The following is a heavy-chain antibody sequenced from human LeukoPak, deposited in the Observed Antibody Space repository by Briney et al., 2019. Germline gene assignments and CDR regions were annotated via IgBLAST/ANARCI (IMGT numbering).Heavy chain of an antibody. CDR2: LIPIFGTA. CDR3: ARETESYGDYVDY. CDR1: GGTFSSYA. J-gene: IGHJ4*02. Sequence: SVKVSCKASGGTFSSYAISWVRQAPGPRLERMGGLIPIFGTANYAQKFQGRVTITTDESTSSAYMELSSLRSEDTAVYYCARETESYGDYVDYWGQGTLVTVSS. D-gene: IGHD4-17*01. V-gene: IGHV1-69*05.